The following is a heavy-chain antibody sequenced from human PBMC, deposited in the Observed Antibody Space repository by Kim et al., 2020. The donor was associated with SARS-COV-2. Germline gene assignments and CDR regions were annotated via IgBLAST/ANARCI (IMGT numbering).Heavy chain of an antibody. CDR1: GFSFSRYA. Sequence: GGSLRLSCAASGFSFSRYAMNWVRQAPGKGLEWVSGITSSGGSTYYADSVKGRFTISRDNFKNTLYMQLNSLRAEDTAVYYCVKDGSITSGAVGNWFDPWGQGTLVTVSS. CDR3: VKDGSITSGAVGNWFDP. CDR2: ITSSGGST. V-gene: IGHV3-23*01. D-gene: IGHD6-13*01. J-gene: IGHJ5*02.